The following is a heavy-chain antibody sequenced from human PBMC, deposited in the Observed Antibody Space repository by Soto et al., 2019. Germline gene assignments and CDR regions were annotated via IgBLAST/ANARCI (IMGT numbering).Heavy chain of an antibody. V-gene: IGHV4-59*01. CDR1: GGSISSYY. CDR2: IYYSGST. D-gene: IGHD3-16*02. CDR3: ARLSYPAGKESNWFDP. J-gene: IGHJ5*02. Sequence: ETLSLTCTVSGGSISSYYWSWIRQPPGKGLEWIGYIYYSGSTNYNPSLKSRVTISVDTSKNQFSLKLSSVTAADTAVYYCARLSYPAGKESNWFDPWGQGTLVTVSS.